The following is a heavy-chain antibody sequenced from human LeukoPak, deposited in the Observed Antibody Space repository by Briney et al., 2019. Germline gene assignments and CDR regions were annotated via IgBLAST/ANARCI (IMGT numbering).Heavy chain of an antibody. J-gene: IGHJ4*02. CDR3: ARVTYSGYGFGVPGY. D-gene: IGHD5-12*01. Sequence: GESLKISCKGSGYSFPYSWLGWVRQMPGKGLEGMGINYPGDSDTRYNPSFQGQVTISADKSNSTAYLQWSSLKASDTAMYYCARVTYSGYGFGVPGYWGQGTLVTVSS. CDR1: GYSFPYSW. V-gene: IGHV5-51*01. CDR2: NYPGDSDT.